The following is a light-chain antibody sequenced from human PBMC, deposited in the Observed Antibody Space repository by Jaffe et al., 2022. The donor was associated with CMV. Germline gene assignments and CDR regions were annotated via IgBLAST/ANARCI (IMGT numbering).Light chain of an antibody. CDR3: SSYTTSRTVV. Sequence: QSALTQPASVSGSPGQSITFSCTGTSSDIGGYNYVSWYQQHPGKAPKLMISDVSDRPSGVSNRFSGSKSGNTASLTISGLQTDDEADYYCSSYTTSRTVVFGGGTKLTVL. J-gene: IGLJ2*01. CDR2: DVS. CDR1: SSDIGGYNY. V-gene: IGLV2-14*03.